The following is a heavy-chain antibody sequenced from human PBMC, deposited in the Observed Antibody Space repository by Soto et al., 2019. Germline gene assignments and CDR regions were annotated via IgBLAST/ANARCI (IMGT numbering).Heavy chain of an antibody. CDR2: IYATGTT. D-gene: IGHD1-1*01. Sequence: SETLSLTCTGSGASISVFYWSWIRNSAGKGLEWIGRIYATGTTDYNPSLKSRVMMSVDTSKKQFSLKLRSVTAADTAVYYCVRDGTKTLRDWFDPWGQGISVTVSS. J-gene: IGHJ5*02. CDR3: VRDGTKTLRDWFDP. V-gene: IGHV4-4*07. CDR1: GASISVFY.